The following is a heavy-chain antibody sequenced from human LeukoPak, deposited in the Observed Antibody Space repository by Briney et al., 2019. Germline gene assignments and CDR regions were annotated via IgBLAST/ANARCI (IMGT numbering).Heavy chain of an antibody. CDR1: GGSISSSNW. Sequence: PSETLSLTCAVSGGSISSSNWWSWVRQPPGKGLEWVSAFYIGGNTYYADSVKGRFTISRDDSKNTLYLQMDSLRAEDTAVYYCARDNMAVAGPFDNWGQGTLVTVSS. CDR3: ARDNMAVAGPFDN. D-gene: IGHD6-19*01. J-gene: IGHJ4*02. V-gene: IGHV3-66*01. CDR2: FYIGGNT.